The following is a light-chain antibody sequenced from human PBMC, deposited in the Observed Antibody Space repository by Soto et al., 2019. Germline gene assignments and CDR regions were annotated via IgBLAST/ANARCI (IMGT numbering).Light chain of an antibody. J-gene: IGKJ5*01. V-gene: IGKV1-39*01. Sequence: DIHMTQSPSCLSASVGDRVTITCRASQSISRYLNWYQQKPGKAPNLLIYVASSLQSEVPSRFSGSGSGTDFTLTITSLQPEDFATYYCQQSYGTPITFGQGTRLEIK. CDR3: QQSYGTPIT. CDR1: QSISRY. CDR2: VAS.